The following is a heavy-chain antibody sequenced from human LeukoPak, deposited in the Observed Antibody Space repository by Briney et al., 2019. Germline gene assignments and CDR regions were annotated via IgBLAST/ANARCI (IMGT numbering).Heavy chain of an antibody. Sequence: ETLSLTCAVSGGSISSSNWWSWVRQAPGKGLEWVANMNQDGSGKYYVDSVKGRFTISRDNAKNSLYLQMNSLRAEDTAVYYCARDGIAPDYWGQGTLVTVSS. J-gene: IGHJ4*02. CDR3: ARDGIAPDY. CDR1: GGSISSSNW. CDR2: MNQDGSGK. V-gene: IGHV3-7*01. D-gene: IGHD1-26*01.